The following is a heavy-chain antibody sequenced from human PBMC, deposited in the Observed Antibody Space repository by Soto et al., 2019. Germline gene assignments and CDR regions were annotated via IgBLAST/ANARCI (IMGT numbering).Heavy chain of an antibody. CDR3: ARDRSGSDYYYGMDV. J-gene: IGHJ6*02. CDR2: IYYSGST. Sequence: SETLSLTCTVSGGSISSGGYYWSWIRQHPGKGLEWIGYIYYSGSTYYNPSLKSRVTISVDTSKNQFSLKLSSVTAADTAVYYCARDRSGSDYYYGMDVWGQGTTVTV. D-gene: IGHD6-25*01. CDR1: GGSISSGGYY. V-gene: IGHV4-31*03.